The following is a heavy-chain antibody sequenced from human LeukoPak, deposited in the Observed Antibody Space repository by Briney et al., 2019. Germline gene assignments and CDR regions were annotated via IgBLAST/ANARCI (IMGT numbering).Heavy chain of an antibody. CDR1: GFNFGAHA. CDR3: TRVNYYDSSSFYYGYFDY. D-gene: IGHD3-22*01. CDR2: IRSKAYGGEP. J-gene: IGHJ4*02. Sequence: GGSLRLSCTASGFNFGAHAMSWVRQAPGKGLEWVGFIRSKAYGGEPDYAASVKGRFTIARDDSESIAYLQMDSLKTEDTAVYYCTRVNYYDSSSFYYGYFDYWGQGTLVTVSS. V-gene: IGHV3-49*04.